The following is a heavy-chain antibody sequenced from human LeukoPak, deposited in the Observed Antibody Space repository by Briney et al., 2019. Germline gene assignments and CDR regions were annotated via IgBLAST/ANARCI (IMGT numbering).Heavy chain of an antibody. J-gene: IGHJ4*02. CDR1: GGSISSYY. D-gene: IGHD6-13*01. CDR2: IYYSGST. V-gene: IGHV4-59*12. Sequence: SETLSLTCTVSGGSISSYYWSWIRQPPGKGLEWIGYIYYSGSTNYNPSLKSRVTISVDTSKNQFSLRLSSVTAADTAVYYCARLFAAAGSYWGQGTLVTVSS. CDR3: ARLFAAAGSY.